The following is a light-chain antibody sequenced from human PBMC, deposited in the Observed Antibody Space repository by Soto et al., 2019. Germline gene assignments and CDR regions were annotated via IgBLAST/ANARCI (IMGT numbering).Light chain of an antibody. CDR2: GAS. CDR1: HSVSSNY. J-gene: IGKJ4*01. CDR3: QQYGNSVT. V-gene: IGKV3-20*01. Sequence: EFVLTQSPGTLSLSPGERATLSCRASHSVSSNYLAWYQQKPGQAPRVLIYGASTRATGTPDRFSGSGSGTDFTFTISRLEPEDSAVYYCQQYGNSVTFGGGTKVDIK.